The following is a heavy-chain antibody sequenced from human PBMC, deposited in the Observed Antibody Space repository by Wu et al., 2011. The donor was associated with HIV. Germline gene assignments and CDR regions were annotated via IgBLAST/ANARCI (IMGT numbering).Heavy chain of an antibody. D-gene: IGHD5-18*01. Sequence: QVQLVQSGAEVKKPGSSVKVSCKASGGTFSSYAISWVRQAPGQGLEWMGGIIPIFGTANYAQKFQGRVTITADKSTSTAYMELSSLRSEDTAVYYCARDRGIQLPQGYWFDPWGQGTLVTVSS. CDR2: IIPIFGTA. CDR3: ARDRGIQLPQGYWFDP. J-gene: IGHJ5*02. CDR1: GGTFSSYA. V-gene: IGHV1-69*14.